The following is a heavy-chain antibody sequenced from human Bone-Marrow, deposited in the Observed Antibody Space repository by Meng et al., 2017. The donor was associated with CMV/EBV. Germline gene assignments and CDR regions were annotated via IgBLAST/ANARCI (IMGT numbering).Heavy chain of an antibody. CDR2: ISSSVST. J-gene: IGHJ5*02. D-gene: IGHD3-10*02. CDR3: AKDRCSGETVNWFDP. CDR1: GFTFSSYE. Sequence: GEPLKISCAASGFTFSSYEMNWVRQAPGKGLEWVSYISSSVSTYYADSMKGRFTISRDNSKNTLYLQMNSLRAEDTAVYYWAKDRCSGETVNWFDPWGQGTLVTVSS. V-gene: IGHV3-48*03.